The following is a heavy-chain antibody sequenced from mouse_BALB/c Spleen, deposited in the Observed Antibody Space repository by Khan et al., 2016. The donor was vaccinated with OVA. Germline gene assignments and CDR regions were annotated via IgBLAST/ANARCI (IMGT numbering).Heavy chain of an antibody. CDR1: GYTFSSYW. J-gene: IGHJ3*01. CDR3: ARGNYYGSTCRFSY. Sequence: VQLQESGAELMKPGASVKISCTATGYTFSSYWIAWVKQRPGHGLEWIGEILPGSNSTNYNERFKGKDTITEDTSTNTAYMQLSSLTSEDTAIYNCARGNYYGSTCRFSYWGQGTLVTVSA. CDR2: ILPGSNST. V-gene: IGHV1-9*01. D-gene: IGHD1-1*01.